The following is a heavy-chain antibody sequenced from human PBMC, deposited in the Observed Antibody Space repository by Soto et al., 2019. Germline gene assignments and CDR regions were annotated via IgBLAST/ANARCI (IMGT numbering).Heavy chain of an antibody. CDR1: GGPINSGGYY. CDR3: ARFSPPGYYYMDV. J-gene: IGHJ6*03. Sequence: QVQLQESGPGLVKPSQTLSLTCTVSGGPINSGGYYWTWIRQPPGKGLEWIGYIHYSGRTFYNPSLERRVIISVDTSKNQFSLNLRSVTAADTAVYYCARFSPPGYYYMDVWGKGTSVTVAS. CDR2: IHYSGRT. V-gene: IGHV4-31*03.